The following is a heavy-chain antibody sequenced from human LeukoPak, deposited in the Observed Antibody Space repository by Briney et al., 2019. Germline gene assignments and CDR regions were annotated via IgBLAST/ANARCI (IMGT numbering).Heavy chain of an antibody. Sequence: PGGSLRLSCAASGFTFSGSAMHWVRQASGKGLEWVGRIRSKANSYATAYAASVKGRFTISRVDSKNTAYLQMNSLKTEDTAVYYCTRHFFDSSGWYLGYWGQGTLVTVSS. D-gene: IGHD6-19*01. CDR2: IRSKANSYAT. V-gene: IGHV3-73*01. CDR3: TRHFFDSSGWYLGY. CDR1: GFTFSGSA. J-gene: IGHJ4*02.